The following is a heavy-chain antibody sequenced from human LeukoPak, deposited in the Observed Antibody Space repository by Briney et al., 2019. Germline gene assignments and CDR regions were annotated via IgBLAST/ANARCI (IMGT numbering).Heavy chain of an antibody. Sequence: ASVKVSCKASGYTFTGYYMHWVRQAPGQGLEWMGWINPNSGGTNYAQKFQGRVTMTGDTSISTAYMELSRLRSDDTAVYYCAREYYDSSGYYLLDWGQGTLVTVSS. V-gene: IGHV1-2*02. CDR3: AREYYDSSGYYLLD. J-gene: IGHJ4*02. CDR2: INPNSGGT. D-gene: IGHD3-22*01. CDR1: GYTFTGYY.